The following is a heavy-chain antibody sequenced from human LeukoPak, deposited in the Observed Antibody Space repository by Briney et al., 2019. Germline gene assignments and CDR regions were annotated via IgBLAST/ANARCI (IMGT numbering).Heavy chain of an antibody. Sequence: ASVKVSCKASGGTFISYAISWVRQAPGQGLEWMGGIIPIFGTANYAQKFQGRVTITADESTSTAYMELSSLRSEDTAVYYCASNSAAPSPYYYYGMDVWGQGTTVTVSS. CDR2: IIPIFGTA. V-gene: IGHV1-69*13. D-gene: IGHD6-13*01. CDR3: ASNSAAPSPYYYYGMDV. CDR1: GGTFISYA. J-gene: IGHJ6*02.